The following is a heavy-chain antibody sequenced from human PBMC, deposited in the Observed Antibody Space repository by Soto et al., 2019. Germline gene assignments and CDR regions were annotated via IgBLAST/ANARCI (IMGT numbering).Heavy chain of an antibody. V-gene: IGHV4-30-2*01. D-gene: IGHD3-10*01. Sequence: SETLSLTCAVSGGSISSGGYSWSWIRQPPGKGLEWIGYIYHSGSTYYNPSLKSRVTISVDRSKNQFSLKLSSVTAADTAVYYCARARYYLGTHVHFDYWGQGTLVTVSS. CDR3: ARARYYLGTHVHFDY. CDR2: IYHSGST. CDR1: GGSISSGGYS. J-gene: IGHJ4*02.